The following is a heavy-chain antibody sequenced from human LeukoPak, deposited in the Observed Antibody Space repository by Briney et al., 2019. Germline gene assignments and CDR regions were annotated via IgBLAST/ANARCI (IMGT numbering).Heavy chain of an antibody. CDR2: IWYDGTNK. D-gene: IGHD5-18*01. J-gene: IGHJ4*02. V-gene: IGHV3-33*01. CDR1: GFTFSSYG. Sequence: GGSLRLSCSASGFTFSSYGMHWVRQAPGTGLEWVAVIWYDGTNKYYADSVKGRFTISRDNSKNTLYLQMNSLRAEDTAVYYCTRDSYPHPAHNFDYWGQGTLVTVSS. CDR3: TRDSYPHPAHNFDY.